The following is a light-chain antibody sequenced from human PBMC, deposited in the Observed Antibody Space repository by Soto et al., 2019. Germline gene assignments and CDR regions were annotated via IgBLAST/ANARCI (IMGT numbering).Light chain of an antibody. CDR2: DAS. Sequence: DIPMTQSPSSLSASVGDRVTITCQASQDISNYLNWYQQKPGKAPKLLIYDASNLETGVPSRFSGSGSGTDFTFTISSLQPEDIATHYCQQYDNLPSLTFGGGTKVEIK. CDR3: QQYDNLPSLT. J-gene: IGKJ4*01. V-gene: IGKV1-33*01. CDR1: QDISNY.